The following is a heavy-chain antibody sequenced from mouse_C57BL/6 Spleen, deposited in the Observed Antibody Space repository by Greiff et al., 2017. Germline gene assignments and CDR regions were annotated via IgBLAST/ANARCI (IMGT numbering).Heavy chain of an antibody. CDR1: GYTFTSYW. V-gene: IGHV1-64*01. CDR2: IHPNSGST. J-gene: IGHJ3*01. Sequence: VQLQQPGAELVKPGASVTLSCKASGYTFTSYWMHWVKQRPGQGLEWIGMIHPNSGSTNYNEKFKSKATLTVDKSSSTAYMQLSSLTSEDSSVYYCARLYYVYDFCAYWGQGTLFTVSA. CDR3: ARLYYVYDFCAY. D-gene: IGHD2-2*01.